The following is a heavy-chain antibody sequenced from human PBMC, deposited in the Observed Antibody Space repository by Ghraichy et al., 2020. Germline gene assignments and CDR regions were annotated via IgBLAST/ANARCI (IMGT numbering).Heavy chain of an antibody. CDR2: ISSSGSTI. J-gene: IGHJ5*02. D-gene: IGHD2-15*01. CDR3: ARMVRCSGGSCYQAHNWFDP. V-gene: IGHV3-11*01. CDR1: GFTFSDYY. Sequence: GGSLRLSCAASGFTFSDYYMSWIRQAPGKGLEWVSYISSSGSTIYYADSVKGRFTISRDNAKNSLYLQMNSLRAEDTAVYYCARMVRCSGGSCYQAHNWFDPWGQGTLVTVSS.